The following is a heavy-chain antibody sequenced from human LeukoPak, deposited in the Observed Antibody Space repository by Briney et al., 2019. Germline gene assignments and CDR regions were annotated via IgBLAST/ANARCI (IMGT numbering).Heavy chain of an antibody. D-gene: IGHD3-22*01. CDR3: AREEVITGAFDI. Sequence: SQTLSLTCAVSGGSISSGGYSWSWIRQPPGKGLEWIGYIYHSGSTYYNPSLKSRVTISVDRSKNQFSLKLSSVTAADTAVYYYAREEVITGAFDIWGQGTMVTVSS. J-gene: IGHJ3*02. CDR2: IYHSGST. V-gene: IGHV4-30-2*01. CDR1: GGSISSGGYS.